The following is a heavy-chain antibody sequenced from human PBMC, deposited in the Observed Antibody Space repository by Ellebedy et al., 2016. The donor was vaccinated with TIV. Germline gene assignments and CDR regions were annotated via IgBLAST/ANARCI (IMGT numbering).Heavy chain of an antibody. J-gene: IGHJ4*02. V-gene: IGHV3-7*01. CDR2: IKQDGSDK. CDR3: ARGRGLGD. CDR1: GFTFGFTFSSQW. Sequence: GGSLRLSXAASGFTFGFTFSSQWMSWVRQAPGKGLEWVANIKQDGSDKYYVDSVKGRFTISRDNAKNSLYLQMNSLRAEDTAVYYCARGRGLGDWGQGTLVTVSS. D-gene: IGHD3-16*01.